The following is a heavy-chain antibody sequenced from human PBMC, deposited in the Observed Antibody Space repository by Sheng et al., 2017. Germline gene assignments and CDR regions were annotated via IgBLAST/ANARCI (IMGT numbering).Heavy chain of an antibody. CDR2: ISSSSSYI. D-gene: IGHD2-2*01. CDR1: GFTFSSYS. CDR3: ARDLKDDCSSTSCSRGYYYYYGMDV. V-gene: IGHV3-21*01. J-gene: IGHJ6*02. Sequence: EVQLVESGGGLVKPGGSLRLSCAASGFTFSSYSMNWVRQAPGKGLEWVSSISSSSSYIYYADSVKGRFTISRDNAKNSLYLQMNSLRAEDTAVYYCARDLKDDCSSTSCSRGYYYYYGMDVWGQ.